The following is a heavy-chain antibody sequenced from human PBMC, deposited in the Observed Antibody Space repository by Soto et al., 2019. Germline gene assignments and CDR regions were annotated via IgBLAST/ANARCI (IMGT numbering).Heavy chain of an antibody. CDR1: GYTFTDYY. Sequence: QVQLVQSGAEVKKPGASVKVSCKASGYTFTDYYMHWVRQAPGQGLEWMGIIDASGGSTTYAQKFQGRVTMTRDTSTSTVYIELSRPRSEDTAVYYCGRDTRGSGSRFDYWGQGTLVTVSS. D-gene: IGHD3-10*01. CDR2: IDASGGST. J-gene: IGHJ4*02. V-gene: IGHV1-46*03. CDR3: GRDTRGSGSRFDY.